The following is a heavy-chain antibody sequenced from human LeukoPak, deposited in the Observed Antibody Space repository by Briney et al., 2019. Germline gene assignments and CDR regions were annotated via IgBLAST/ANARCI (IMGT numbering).Heavy chain of an antibody. Sequence: ASVKVSCKASGFTFIGYYMHWVRQAPGQGLEWMGWINLNTGDTDYAPKFQGRVTMTRDTSITTAYMELSRWRYDDTAVYYCARXXPALDXWGRGTLVTVSS. V-gene: IGHV1-2*02. J-gene: IGHJ4*02. CDR2: INLNTGDT. CDR1: GFTFIGYY. CDR3: ARXXPALDX.